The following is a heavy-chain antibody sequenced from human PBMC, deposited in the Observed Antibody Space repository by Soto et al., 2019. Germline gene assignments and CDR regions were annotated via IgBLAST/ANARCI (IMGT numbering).Heavy chain of an antibody. CDR3: ARDPHYGYYDPSIDY. CDR2: IIPILGIA. J-gene: IGHJ4*02. CDR1: GGTFSSYT. D-gene: IGHD4-17*01. V-gene: IGHV1-69*08. Sequence: QVQLVQSGAEVKKPGSSVKVSCKASGGTFSSYTISWVRQAPGQGLEWMGRIIPILGIANYAQKFQGRVTITADKSTSTAYMELSSLRSEDTAVYYCARDPHYGYYDPSIDYWGQGTLVTVSS.